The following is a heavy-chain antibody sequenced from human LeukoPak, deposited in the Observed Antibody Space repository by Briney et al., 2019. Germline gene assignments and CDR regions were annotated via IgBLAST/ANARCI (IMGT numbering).Heavy chain of an antibody. CDR2: IYTSGST. J-gene: IGHJ6*03. V-gene: IGHV4-59*10. Sequence: SETLSLTCAVYGGSFSGYYWSWIRQPAGKGLEWIGRIYTSGSTNYNPSLKSRVTMSVDTSKNQFSLKLSSVTAADTAVYYCARVYYDYYYMDVWGKGTTVTISS. CDR1: GGSFSGYY. CDR3: ARVYYDYYYMDV.